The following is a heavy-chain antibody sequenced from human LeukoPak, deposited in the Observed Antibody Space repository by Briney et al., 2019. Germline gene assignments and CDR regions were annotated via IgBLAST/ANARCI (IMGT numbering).Heavy chain of an antibody. Sequence: SETLSLTCTVSGGSISGYYWTWIRQPPGKGLEWIGYIYSSGSTNYNPSLKSRVTVSVDTSKNQFSLRLSSVTAADTAVYYCARHRYTSSSSYFDFWGQGTLVTVSS. V-gene: IGHV4-59*08. CDR3: ARHRYTSSSSYFDF. D-gene: IGHD6-6*01. J-gene: IGHJ4*02. CDR2: IYSSGST. CDR1: GGSISGYY.